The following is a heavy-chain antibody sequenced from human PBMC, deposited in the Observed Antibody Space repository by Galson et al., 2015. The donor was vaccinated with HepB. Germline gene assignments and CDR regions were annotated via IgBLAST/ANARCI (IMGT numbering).Heavy chain of an antibody. J-gene: IGHJ6*02. CDR1: GYTFTSYY. V-gene: IGHV1-46*04. CDR3: ARDMVRGVIMSSPVGYGMDV. CDR2: INPSGGST. D-gene: IGHD3-10*01. Sequence: SVKVSCKASGYTFTSYYMHWVRQAPGQGLEWMGIINPSGGSTSYAQKLQGRVTMTRDTSTSTVYMELSSLRSEDTAVYYCARDMVRGVIMSSPVGYGMDVWGQGTTVTVSS.